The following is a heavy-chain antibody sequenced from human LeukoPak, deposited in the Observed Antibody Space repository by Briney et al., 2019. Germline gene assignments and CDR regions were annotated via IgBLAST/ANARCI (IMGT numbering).Heavy chain of an antibody. CDR1: GYSFSTYW. D-gene: IGHD3-9*01. V-gene: IGHV5-51*01. CDR2: IYPSDSDT. CDR3: ARGPALMTGQYFDY. Sequence: GESLKISCKVSGYSFSTYWIGWVRQMPGKGLEWMGIIYPSDSDTRYSPSFQGQVTISADKSISTAYLQWSTLKASDTAIYYCARGPALMTGQYFDYWGPGTQVTVSS. J-gene: IGHJ4*02.